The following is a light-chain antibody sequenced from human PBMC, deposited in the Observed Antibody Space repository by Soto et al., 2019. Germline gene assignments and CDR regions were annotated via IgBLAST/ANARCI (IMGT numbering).Light chain of an antibody. CDR2: GNS. J-gene: IGLJ3*02. CDR1: SSNIGAGYD. V-gene: IGLV1-40*01. CDR3: QSYDSSLSGSGV. Sequence: QPVLTQPPSVSGAPGQRVTISCTGSSSNIGAGYDVHWYQQLPGTAPKLLIYGNSNRPSGVPDRFSGYKSGTSASLAITGLQAEAEADYYCQSYDSSLSGSGVFGGGTKLTVL.